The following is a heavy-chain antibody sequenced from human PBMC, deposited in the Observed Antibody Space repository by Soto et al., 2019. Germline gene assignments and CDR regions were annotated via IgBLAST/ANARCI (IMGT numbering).Heavy chain of an antibody. CDR3: ARDAACGGGRGGIDL. J-gene: IGHJ6*02. CDR2: IYYRGST. Sequence: QVRLEESGPGLVKPSETLSLICSVSGGSVNNANYFWNWIRHHPENGLEWIGYIYYRGSTRYNPSFQTRSILSIARSTNEFSLRLNSVTVADRAVYLCARDAACGGGRGGIDLWGRGTMVTVSS. V-gene: IGHV4-31*03. CDR1: GGSVNNANYF. D-gene: IGHD3-16*01.